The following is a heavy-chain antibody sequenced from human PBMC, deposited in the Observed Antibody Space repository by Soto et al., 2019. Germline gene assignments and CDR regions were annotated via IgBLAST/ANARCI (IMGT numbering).Heavy chain of an antibody. CDR3: ARGRNDILTGYFDD. V-gene: IGHV3-30-3*01. Sequence: GGSLRLSCEASGFTFSSYAIHWVRQASGKGLECVAVISYDGSNEYYADSVKGRFTISRDNSKNTLFLQMNGLRAEDTSVYYCARGRNDILTGYFDDWGQGTRVTVSS. D-gene: IGHD3-9*01. CDR2: ISYDGSNE. J-gene: IGHJ4*02. CDR1: GFTFSSYA.